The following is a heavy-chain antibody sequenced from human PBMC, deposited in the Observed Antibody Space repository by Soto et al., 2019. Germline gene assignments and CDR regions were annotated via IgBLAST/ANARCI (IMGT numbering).Heavy chain of an antibody. J-gene: IGHJ4*02. CDR3: ARIGPYCGGDCYPDFDF. D-gene: IGHD2-21*02. CDR2: VSGSGGGA. Sequence: LRLSCAASGFTFNTYGMTWVRQAPGKGLEWVSTVSGSGGGAYYADSVKGRFTISRVNSKNTMYLQMSNLRAEDTAVYFCARIGPYCGGDCYPDFDFWGLGTPVTVSS. V-gene: IGHV3-23*01. CDR1: GFTFNTYG.